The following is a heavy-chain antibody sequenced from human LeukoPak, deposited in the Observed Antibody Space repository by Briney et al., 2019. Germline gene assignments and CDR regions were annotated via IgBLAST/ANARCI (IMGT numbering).Heavy chain of an antibody. Sequence: PGGSLRLSCAASGFTFSSYSMNWVRQAPGKGLEWVSSISSSSSYIYYADSVKGRFTISRDNAKNSLYLQMNSLRAEDTAVYYCARSRGCSSTSCYVNWFDPGAREPWSPSPQ. J-gene: IGHJ5*02. D-gene: IGHD2-2*01. CDR1: GFTFSSYS. CDR2: ISSSSSYI. V-gene: IGHV3-21*01. CDR3: ARSRGCSSTSCYVNWFDP.